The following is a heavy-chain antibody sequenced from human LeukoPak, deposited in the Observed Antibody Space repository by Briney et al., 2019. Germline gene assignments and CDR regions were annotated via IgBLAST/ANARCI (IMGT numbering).Heavy chain of an antibody. CDR2: IYSTGST. Sequence: SETLSLTRTVSGGSISSYYWSWIRQPAGKGLEWIGRIYSTGSTNYNPSLKSRVTMSVDTSKNQFSLRLRSVTAADMAVYYCARQIASAGTAGFDFWGQGALVTVSS. J-gene: IGHJ4*02. V-gene: IGHV4-4*07. D-gene: IGHD6-13*01. CDR1: GGSISSYY. CDR3: ARQIASAGTAGFDF.